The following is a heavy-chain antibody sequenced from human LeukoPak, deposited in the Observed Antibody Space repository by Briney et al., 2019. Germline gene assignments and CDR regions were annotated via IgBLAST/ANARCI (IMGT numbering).Heavy chain of an antibody. V-gene: IGHV4-39*01. J-gene: IGHJ5*02. CDR3: ARPHYYGSGSHIPLNWFDP. D-gene: IGHD3-10*01. CDR1: GGSISSSSYY. CDR2: IYYSGST. Sequence: TSETLSLTCTVSGGSISSSSYYWGWIRQPPGKGLEWIGSIYYSGSTYYNPSLKSRVTISVDTSKNQFSLKLSSVTAADTAVYYCARPHYYGSGSHIPLNWFDPWGQGTLVTVSP.